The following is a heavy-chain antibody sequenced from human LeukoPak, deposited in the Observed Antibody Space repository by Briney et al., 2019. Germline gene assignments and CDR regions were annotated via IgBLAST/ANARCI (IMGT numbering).Heavy chain of an antibody. Sequence: SETLSLTCTVSGGSIRSYYWSWVRQPPGKGLEWIGYFYYSGSTNYNPSLKSRVTISVDTSKNQFSLKLNFVTAADTAVYYCVRGRDNADWYFDLWGRGTLVTVSS. CDR3: VRGRDNADWYFDL. J-gene: IGHJ2*01. CDR2: FYYSGST. V-gene: IGHV4-59*01. D-gene: IGHD1-1*01. CDR1: GGSIRSYY.